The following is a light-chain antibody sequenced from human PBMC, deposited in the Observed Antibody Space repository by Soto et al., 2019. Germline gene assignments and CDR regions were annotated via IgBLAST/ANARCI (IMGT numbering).Light chain of an antibody. V-gene: IGKV1-8*01. CDR3: LQYYSYTYT. CDR2: AAS. Sequence: AIRMTPSPSSLSASTGDRVTITCRASQGLSSYLAWYQQKPGQAPKLLIYAASTLQSGVPSSFSGSGSGTVFTLTISCLQAEDVVTYFCLQYYSYTYTVGQGTKLEI. CDR1: QGLSSY. J-gene: IGKJ2*01.